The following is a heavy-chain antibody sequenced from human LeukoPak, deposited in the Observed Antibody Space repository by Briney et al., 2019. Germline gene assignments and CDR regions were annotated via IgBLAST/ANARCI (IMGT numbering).Heavy chain of an antibody. J-gene: IGHJ4*02. V-gene: IGHV3-11*01. D-gene: IGHD3-22*01. Sequence: SGGSLRLSCAASGFTFSDYYMSWIRQAPGKGLEWVSYISSSGSTIYYADSVKGRFTISRDNAKNSLYLQMNSLRAEDTAVYYCARDPPHRYDSSGYYPNSIWGQGTLVTVSS. CDR1: GFTFSDYY. CDR3: ARDPPHRYDSSGYYPNSI. CDR2: ISSSGSTI.